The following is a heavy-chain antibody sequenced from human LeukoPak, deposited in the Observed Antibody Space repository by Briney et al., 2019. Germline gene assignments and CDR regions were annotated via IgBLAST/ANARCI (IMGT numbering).Heavy chain of an antibody. J-gene: IGHJ5*02. CDR2: ISGSGGST. CDR1: GFTFSSYA. V-gene: IGHV3-23*01. CDR3: AKDPEQQLVLDWFDP. Sequence: TGGSLRLSCAASGFTFSSYAMSWVRQPPGKGLEWVSAISGSGGSTYYADSVKGRFTISRDNSKNTLYLQMNSLRAEDTAVYYCAKDPEQQLVLDWFDPWGQGTLVTVSS. D-gene: IGHD6-13*01.